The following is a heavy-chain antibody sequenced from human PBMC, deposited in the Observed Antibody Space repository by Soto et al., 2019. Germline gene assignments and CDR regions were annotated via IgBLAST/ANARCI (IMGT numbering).Heavy chain of an antibody. J-gene: IGHJ5*02. V-gene: IGHV4-31*03. CDR3: ARSVFP. CDR2: IYYSGST. Sequence: QVQLQESGPGLVKPSQTLSLTCTVSGGSISSGGYYWNRIRQHPGKGLEWIGYIYYSGSTYYNPSLKMRITISLDTSKNHFSLKLISVTAADTAVYYCARSVFPWCQGTLVTVSS. CDR1: GGSISSGGYY.